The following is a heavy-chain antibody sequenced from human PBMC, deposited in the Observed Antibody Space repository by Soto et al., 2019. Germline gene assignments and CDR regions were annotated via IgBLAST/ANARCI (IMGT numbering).Heavy chain of an antibody. CDR2: ISPYNGNT. V-gene: IGHV1-18*01. D-gene: IGHD2-15*01. J-gene: IGHJ5*02. CDR3: ARGGLGYCSGGSCPQNWFDP. CDR1: GYTFSSYG. Sequence: QVQLVQSGPEVKKPGASVKVSCKASGYTFSSYGVSWVRQAPGQGLEWMGWISPYNGNTHYAQKLQGRVTMTTGTSTSTADMELRSLRSDDTAVYYCARGGLGYCSGGSCPQNWFDPWGQGTLVTVSS.